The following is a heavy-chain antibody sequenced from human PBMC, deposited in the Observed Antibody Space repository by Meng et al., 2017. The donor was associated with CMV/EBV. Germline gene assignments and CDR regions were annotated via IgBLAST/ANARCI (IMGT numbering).Heavy chain of an antibody. Sequence: GESLKISCAASGFTFSDYSMNWVRQAPGKGLEWVSSISSSSTYIFYADSVKGRFTISRDNAKNSLYLQMNSLGSEDTAVYYCARAYSSSSNCFDPWGQGTLVTVSS. V-gene: IGHV3-21*01. J-gene: IGHJ5*02. CDR2: ISSSSTYI. CDR1: GFTFSDYS. D-gene: IGHD6-13*01. CDR3: ARAYSSSSNCFDP.